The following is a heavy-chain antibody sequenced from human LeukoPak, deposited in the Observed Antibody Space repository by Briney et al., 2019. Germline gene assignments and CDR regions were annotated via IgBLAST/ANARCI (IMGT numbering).Heavy chain of an antibody. J-gene: IGHJ4*02. CDR2: ISSSSSYI. Sequence: GGSLRLSCAASGFTFSSYSMNWVRQAPGKGLEWVSSISSSSSYIYYADSVKGRFTISRDNAKNSLYLQMNSLRAEDTAVYYCATGEDIVVVTANDYWGQGALVTVSS. D-gene: IGHD2-21*02. CDR1: GFTFSSYS. V-gene: IGHV3-21*01. CDR3: ATGEDIVVVTANDY.